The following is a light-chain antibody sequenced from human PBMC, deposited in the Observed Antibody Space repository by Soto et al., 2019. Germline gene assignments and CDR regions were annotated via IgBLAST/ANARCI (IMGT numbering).Light chain of an antibody. Sequence: DIQMTQSPSSLSASVGDRVTITCRTSQSISTYVNWYQQKPRKAPNLLIYAASSLQSGVPSRFSGRGSGTEFTLTVSSLQTEDCATYYCQQRYTIPYTFGQGTELEI. J-gene: IGKJ2*01. CDR3: QQRYTIPYT. CDR1: QSISTY. V-gene: IGKV1-39*01. CDR2: AAS.